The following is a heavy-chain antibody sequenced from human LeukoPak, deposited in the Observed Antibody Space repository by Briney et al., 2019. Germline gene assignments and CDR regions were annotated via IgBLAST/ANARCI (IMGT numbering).Heavy chain of an antibody. D-gene: IGHD3-22*01. V-gene: IGHV4-59*11. Sequence: PSKTLSLTCTVSGGSLSGHYWSWTRHPPGKRLEWIGYASYTGRNKYNPSLQSRVTISIDTSKSQFSLKLTSVTSADTAVYSCARLLDNDISGDPDTFDVWGQGTTVIVSS. CDR2: ASYTGRN. CDR1: GGSLSGHY. CDR3: ARLLDNDISGDPDTFDV. J-gene: IGHJ3*01.